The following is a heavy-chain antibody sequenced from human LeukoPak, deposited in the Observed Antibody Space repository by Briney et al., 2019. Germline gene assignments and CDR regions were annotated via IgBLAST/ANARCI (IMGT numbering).Heavy chain of an antibody. CDR1: GGSFSGYY. D-gene: IGHD4-17*01. CDR3: ARLPTAFYYYYMDV. J-gene: IGHJ6*03. CDR2: INHSGST. V-gene: IGHV4-34*01. Sequence: SESLSLTCAVYGGSFSGYYWSWIRQPPGKGLEWIGEINHSGSTNYNPSLKSRVTISVDTSKNQFSLKLSSVTAADTAVYYCARLPTAFYYYYMDVWGKGTTVTVSS.